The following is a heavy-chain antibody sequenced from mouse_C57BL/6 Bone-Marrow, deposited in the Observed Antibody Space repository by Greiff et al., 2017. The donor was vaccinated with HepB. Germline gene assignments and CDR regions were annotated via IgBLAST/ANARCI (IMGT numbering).Heavy chain of an antibody. V-gene: IGHV5-17*01. CDR2: ISSGSSTI. CDR1: GFTFSDSG. Sequence: EVKLVESGGGLVKPGGSLKLSCAASGFTFSDSGMHWVRQAPEKGLEWVAYISSGSSTIYYADTVKGRFTISRDNAKNTLFLQMTSLRSEDTAMYYCARNWPDYWGQGTTLAVSS. D-gene: IGHD4-1*01. CDR3: ARNWPDY. J-gene: IGHJ2*01.